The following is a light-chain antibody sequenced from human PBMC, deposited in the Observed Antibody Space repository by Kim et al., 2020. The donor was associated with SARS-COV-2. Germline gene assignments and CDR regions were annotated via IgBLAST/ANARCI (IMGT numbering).Light chain of an antibody. CDR1: SSDVGSYNL. J-gene: IGLJ2*01. CDR3: CSYAGSSTFV. Sequence: LTQPASVSGSPGQSITISCTGTSSDVGSYNLVSWYQQHPGKAPKLMIYEVSKRPSGVSNRFSGSKSGNTASLTISGLQAEDEADYYCCSYAGSSTFVFGGGTQLTVL. V-gene: IGLV2-23*02. CDR2: EVS.